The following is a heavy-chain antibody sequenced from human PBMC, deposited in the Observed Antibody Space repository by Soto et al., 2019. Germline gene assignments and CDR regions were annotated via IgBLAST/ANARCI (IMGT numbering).Heavy chain of an antibody. CDR3: ASWGYSYAYFDY. CDR1: GGSFSGYY. J-gene: IGHJ4*02. CDR2: INHSGST. Sequence: TSETLSLTCAVYGGSFSGYYWSGILQPPGKGLEWIGEINHSGSTNYNPSLKSRVTISVDTSKNQFSLKLSSVTAADTAVYYCASWGYSYAYFDYWGQGTLVTVSS. D-gene: IGHD5-18*01. V-gene: IGHV4-34*01.